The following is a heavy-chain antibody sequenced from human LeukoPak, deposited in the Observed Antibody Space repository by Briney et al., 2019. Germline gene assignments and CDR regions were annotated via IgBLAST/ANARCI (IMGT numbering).Heavy chain of an antibody. CDR2: IYPGDSDT. CDR3: ARHIRGGYCSGGSCYYYYYGMDV. V-gene: IGHV5-51*01. J-gene: IGHJ6*02. D-gene: IGHD2-15*01. CDR1: GYSFTSYW. Sequence: GESLKISCKGSGYSFTSYWIGWVRQMPGKGLEWMGIIYPGDSDTRYSPSFQGQVTISADKPISTAYLQWSSLKASDTAMYYCARHIRGGYCSGGSCYYYYYGMDVWGQGTTVTVSS.